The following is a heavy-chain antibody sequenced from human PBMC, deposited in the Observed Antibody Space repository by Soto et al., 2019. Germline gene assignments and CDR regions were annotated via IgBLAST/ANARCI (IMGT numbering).Heavy chain of an antibody. J-gene: IGHJ4*02. Sequence: ASVKVSCKTSGYTFTGHCIHWVRQAPQQGPEWMGEIGPESGATRYAQKFRGRVNMTMDTSITTVYMELKNMSPDDTAVYYCGRGRSGQIVVFYWGQGTPVTV. D-gene: IGHD1-26*01. V-gene: IGHV1-2*02. CDR1: GYTFTGHC. CDR2: IGPESGAT. CDR3: GRGRSGQIVVFY.